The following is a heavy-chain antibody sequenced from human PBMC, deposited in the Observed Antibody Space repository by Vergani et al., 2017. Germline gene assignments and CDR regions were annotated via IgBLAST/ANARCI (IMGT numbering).Heavy chain of an antibody. CDR3: ARDPRGYGGDPEDYYYGMDV. V-gene: IGHV1-69*04. J-gene: IGHJ6*02. D-gene: IGHD2-21*02. CDR1: GGTFSSNT. CDR2: IIPVLGKT. Sequence: QVQLVQSGAEVKKPGSSVKVSCKASGGTFSSNTISWVRQVPGQGLEWMGRIIPVLGKTNYAQDFQGRLTITADTSTSTAYMELTSLRSQDTAVYYCARDPRGYGGDPEDYYYGMDVWGQGTTVTVSS.